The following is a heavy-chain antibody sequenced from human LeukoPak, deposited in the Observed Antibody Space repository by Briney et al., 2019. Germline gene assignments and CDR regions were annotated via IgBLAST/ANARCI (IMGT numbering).Heavy chain of an antibody. J-gene: IGHJ5*02. CDR2: INHSGST. D-gene: IGHD5-18*01. Sequence: TETLSLTCAVYGVSFSGYYWSWIRQPPGKGLEWIGEINHSGSTNYNQSLKSRVTISVDTSKNQFTLKLSSVTAADTAVYSCARRQPPRIRLWSRLGDWFDPWGQGTLVTVSS. V-gene: IGHV4-34*01. CDR1: GVSFSGYY. CDR3: ARRQPPRIRLWSRLGDWFDP.